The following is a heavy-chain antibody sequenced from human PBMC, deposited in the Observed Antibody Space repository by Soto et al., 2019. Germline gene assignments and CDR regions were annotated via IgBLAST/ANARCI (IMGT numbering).Heavy chain of an antibody. CDR2: MAHDGSST. D-gene: IGHD3-9*01. V-gene: IGHV3-30-3*01. J-gene: IGHJ6*02. CDR1: GFLFNTYA. CDR3: ARPGSGYDVLTGHYFYYYHAMDV. Sequence: QVQLVDSGGGVVQPWRSLRLSCTTSGFLFNTYAMNWVRQAPGKGLEWVAVMAHDGSSTYYADSVRGRFIISRDNSKNTLYLQMNRMRTEDTAVYYCARPGSGYDVLTGHYFYYYHAMDVWGQGTTVTVSS.